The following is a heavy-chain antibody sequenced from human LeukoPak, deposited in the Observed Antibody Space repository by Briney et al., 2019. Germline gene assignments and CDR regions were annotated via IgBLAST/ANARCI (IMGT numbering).Heavy chain of an antibody. D-gene: IGHD6-19*01. CDR2: VSDSGGT. J-gene: IGHJ4*02. CDR3: ARHASGWVGALDY. Sequence: SETLSLTCTVSGASFSDFYWSWIRQSPGRGLEWIGYVSDSGGTSYNPSLKSRVTLSVDTSKNQFFLNLNSVTAADTAVYYCARHASGWVGALDYWGQGTLVTVSS. CDR1: GASFSDFY. V-gene: IGHV4-59*08.